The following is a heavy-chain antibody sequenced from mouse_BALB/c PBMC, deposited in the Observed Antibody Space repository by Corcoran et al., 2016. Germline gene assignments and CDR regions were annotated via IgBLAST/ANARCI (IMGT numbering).Heavy chain of an antibody. Sequence: EVQLQQSGAELVKPGASVKLSCTASGFNIKDTYMHGVNQRPEQGLEWIGRIDPANGNTKYDPKFQGKATITADTSSNTAYLQLSSLTSEDTAVYYCASRDYGNYLAWFAYWGQGTLVTVSA. J-gene: IGHJ3*01. D-gene: IGHD2-1*01. CDR3: ASRDYGNYLAWFAY. CDR2: IDPANGNT. V-gene: IGHV14-3*02. CDR1: GFNIKDTY.